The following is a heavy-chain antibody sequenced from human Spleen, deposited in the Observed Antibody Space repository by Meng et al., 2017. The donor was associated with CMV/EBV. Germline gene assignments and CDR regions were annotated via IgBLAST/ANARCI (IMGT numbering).Heavy chain of an antibody. CDR3: VRDPGYCTSVNCQGVDP. V-gene: IGHV4-34*12. D-gene: IGHD2-8*02. J-gene: IGHJ5*02. Sequence: SETLSLTCAVYGGSFSGYYWRWIRQSPGKGLEWIGNIFHSGTTYYNPSLKSRVTISVDTSKNQFSLNLSSVTAADPAVYYCVRDPGYCTSVNCQGVDPWGQGTLVTVSS. CDR1: GGSFSGYY. CDR2: IFHSGTT.